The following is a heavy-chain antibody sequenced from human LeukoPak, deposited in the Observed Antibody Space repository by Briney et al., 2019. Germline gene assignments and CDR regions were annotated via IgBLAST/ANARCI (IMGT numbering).Heavy chain of an antibody. D-gene: IGHD2-2*01. CDR3: ARSRYCSSTSCYRRNYYFDY. CDR1: GGTFSSYA. J-gene: IGHJ4*02. V-gene: IGHV1-69*01. Sequence: SMKVSCKASGGTFSSYAISWVRQAPGQGLEWMGGIIPIFGTANYAQKFQGRVTITADESTSTAYMELSSLRSEDTAVYYCARSRYCSSTSCYRRNYYFDYWGQGTLVTVSS. CDR2: IIPIFGTA.